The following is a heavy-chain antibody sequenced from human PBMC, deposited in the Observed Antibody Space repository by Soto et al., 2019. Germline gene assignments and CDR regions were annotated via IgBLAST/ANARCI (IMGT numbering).Heavy chain of an antibody. V-gene: IGHV4-39*01. CDR3: ARTYLYDNTRPNPGAS. CDR1: GGSISTRTYY. Sequence: SETLSLTCTVSGGSISTRTYYWGWIRQPPGKGLEWIGNIYYSGSTYYNPSLKSRVTISVDTSKNQFSLKLASVTAADTAVYYCARTYLYDNTRPNPGASSGQGTLVIVSS. D-gene: IGHD3-22*01. J-gene: IGHJ5*02. CDR2: IYYSGST.